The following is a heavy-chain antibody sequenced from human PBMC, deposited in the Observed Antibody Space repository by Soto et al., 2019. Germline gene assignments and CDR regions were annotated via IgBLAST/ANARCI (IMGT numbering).Heavy chain of an antibody. CDR2: INHSGST. CDR3: AREGYGGYVVPYYYYYMDV. D-gene: IGHD5-12*01. Sequence: SETLSLTCAVYGGSFSGYYWSWIRQPPGKGLEWIGEINHSGSTNYNPSLKSRVTISVDTSKNQFSLKLSSVTAADTAVYYCAREGYGGYVVPYYYYYMDVWGKGTTVTVS. V-gene: IGHV4-34*01. J-gene: IGHJ6*03. CDR1: GGSFSGYY.